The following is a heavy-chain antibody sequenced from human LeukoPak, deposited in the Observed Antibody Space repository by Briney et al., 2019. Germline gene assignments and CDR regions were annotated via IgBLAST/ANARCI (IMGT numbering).Heavy chain of an antibody. CDR2: IYTSGST. Sequence: SQTLSLTCTVSGGSISSGNYYWNWIRQPPGKGLEWIGRIYTSGSTNYNPSLKSRVIISMDTSKNQFSLQLSSVTAADTAVYYCARRGDTWGQGTMVTVSS. CDR3: ARRGDT. J-gene: IGHJ3*02. CDR1: GGSISSGNYY. V-gene: IGHV4-61*02. D-gene: IGHD3-10*01.